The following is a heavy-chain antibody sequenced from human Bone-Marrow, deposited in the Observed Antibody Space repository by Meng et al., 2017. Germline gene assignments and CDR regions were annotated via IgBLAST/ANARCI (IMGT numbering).Heavy chain of an antibody. CDR2: ISSSGSTI. V-gene: IGHV3-48*03. CDR3: ARGGARGYCSSTSCYAFDD. CDR1: GFTFSSYE. Sequence: GESLKISCAASGFTFSSYEMNWVRQAPGKGLEWVSYISSSGSTIYYADSVKGRFTISRDNAKNSLYLQMNSLRAEDTAVYYCARGGARGYCSSTSCYAFDDWGQGTLVTVSS. D-gene: IGHD2-2*01. J-gene: IGHJ4*02.